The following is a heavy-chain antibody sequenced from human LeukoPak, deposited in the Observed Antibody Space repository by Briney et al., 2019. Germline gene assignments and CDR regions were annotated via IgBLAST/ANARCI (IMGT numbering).Heavy chain of an antibody. V-gene: IGHV4-31*03. D-gene: IGHD2-15*01. CDR1: GGSISSGGYY. Sequence: PSETLSLTCTLSGGSISSGGYYWSWIRQHPGKGLEWIGYIYYSGSTYYNPSLKSRVTISVDASKNQFSLKLSSVTAADTAVYYCARTQGYCSGGSCYSENWFDPWGQGTLVTVSS. J-gene: IGHJ5*02. CDR2: IYYSGST. CDR3: ARTQGYCSGGSCYSENWFDP.